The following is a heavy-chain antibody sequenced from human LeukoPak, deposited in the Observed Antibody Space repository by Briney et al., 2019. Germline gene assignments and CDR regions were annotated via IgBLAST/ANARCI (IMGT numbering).Heavy chain of an antibody. CDR1: GFTFSSYW. J-gene: IGHJ4*02. CDR3: ARDQGPSTVTTPGEY. Sequence: GGSLRLSCAPSGFTFSSYWMSWVRQAPGKGLEWVANIKQDGSEKYYVDSVKGRFTISRDNAKNSLYLQMNSLRAEDTAVYYCARDQGPSTVTTPGEYWGQGTLVTVSS. CDR2: IKQDGSEK. D-gene: IGHD4-17*01. V-gene: IGHV3-7*01.